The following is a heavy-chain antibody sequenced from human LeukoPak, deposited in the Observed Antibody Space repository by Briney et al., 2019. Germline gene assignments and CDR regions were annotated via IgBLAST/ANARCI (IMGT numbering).Heavy chain of an antibody. Sequence: ASVKVSCKASGYTFTSYDINWVRQATGQGLEWMGWMNPNSGNTGYAQKFQGRVTFTRNTSISTAYMDLSSLRSEDTAVYYCARTQYCSGGSCYSRLIDYWGQGTLVTVSS. V-gene: IGHV1-8*03. D-gene: IGHD2-15*01. CDR1: GYTFTSYD. CDR3: ARTQYCSGGSCYSRLIDY. J-gene: IGHJ4*02. CDR2: MNPNSGNT.